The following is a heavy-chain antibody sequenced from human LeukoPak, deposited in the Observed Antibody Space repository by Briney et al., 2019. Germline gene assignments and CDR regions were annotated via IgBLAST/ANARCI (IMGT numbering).Heavy chain of an antibody. Sequence: HPSETLSLTCTVSGCSISSYYWSWVRQPPGQGLGWIGYIYYSGSTNYNPSLKGRVTISVHTSKNQFSLNLSSVTAADTAVYYCARLGHCSGGSCYRRSWLDPWGQGTLVTVSP. D-gene: IGHD2-15*01. J-gene: IGHJ5*02. CDR1: GCSISSYY. CDR3: ARLGHCSGGSCYRRSWLDP. CDR2: IYYSGST. V-gene: IGHV4-59*08.